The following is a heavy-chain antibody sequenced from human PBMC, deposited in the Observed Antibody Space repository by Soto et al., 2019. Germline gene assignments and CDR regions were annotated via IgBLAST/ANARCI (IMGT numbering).Heavy chain of an antibody. CDR3: AKAPTGSGRDYYFDT. J-gene: IGHJ4*02. Sequence: EVQLVESGGGLVQPGGSLRLSCAASGFSFSSYWMSWVRQAPGKGLEWVANINQDGSQEYYVDSVKGRFTISRDNARNSLYLTMNSLREEDTAVYYRAKAPTGSGRDYYFDTWGQGTLITVSS. CDR1: GFSFSSYW. CDR2: INQDGSQE. V-gene: IGHV3-7*05. D-gene: IGHD3-10*01.